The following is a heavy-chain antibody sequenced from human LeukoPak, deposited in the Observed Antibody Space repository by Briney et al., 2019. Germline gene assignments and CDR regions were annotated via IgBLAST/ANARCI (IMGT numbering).Heavy chain of an antibody. Sequence: SETLSLTCTVSGGSISSYYWSWIRQPPGKGLEWIGFIYYSGNTNYNPSLKSRVTISVDTSKNQFSLKLGSVTAADTAVYYCARGTLDYFDYWGQGTLVTVSS. CDR2: IYYSGNT. CDR1: GGSISSYY. J-gene: IGHJ4*02. CDR3: ARGTLDYFDY. V-gene: IGHV4-59*01.